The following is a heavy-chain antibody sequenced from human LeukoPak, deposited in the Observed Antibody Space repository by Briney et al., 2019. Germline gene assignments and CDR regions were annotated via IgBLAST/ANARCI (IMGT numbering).Heavy chain of an antibody. Sequence: SETLSLTCAVYGGSFSGYYWSWIRQPPGKGLEWIGEINHSGSTNYKPSLKSRVTISVDTSKNQFSLKLSSVTAADTAVYYCARGRYSSSWYGRGVNYWGQGTLVTVSS. CDR2: INHSGST. J-gene: IGHJ4*02. V-gene: IGHV4-34*01. D-gene: IGHD6-13*01. CDR3: ARGRYSSSWYGRGVNY. CDR1: GGSFSGYY.